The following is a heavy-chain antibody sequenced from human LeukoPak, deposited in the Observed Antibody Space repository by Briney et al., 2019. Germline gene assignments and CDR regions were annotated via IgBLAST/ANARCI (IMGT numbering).Heavy chain of an antibody. V-gene: IGHV4-61*02. CDR1: GDSISSGNYY. Sequence: PSETLSLTCTVSGDSISSGNYYWTWNRQPAGKGLEWSGRINTSGSTNYNPSLERRATISVDTSKNLFSLKLSSMTDAATAVYYCARAAEYSGSYYRAYNWFDPWGQGTLVTVSS. J-gene: IGHJ5*02. CDR3: ARAAEYSGSYYRAYNWFDP. CDR2: INTSGST. D-gene: IGHD1-26*01.